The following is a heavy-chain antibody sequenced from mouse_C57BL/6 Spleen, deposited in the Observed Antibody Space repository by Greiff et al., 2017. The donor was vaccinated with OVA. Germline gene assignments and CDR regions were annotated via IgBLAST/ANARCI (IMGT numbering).Heavy chain of an antibody. D-gene: IGHD2-5*01. CDR2: ISRGGSYT. CDR1: GFTFSSSG. CDR3: ARQDYYSNYVAY. J-gene: IGHJ3*01. V-gene: IGHV5-6*01. Sequence: EVKLQESGGDLVKPGGSLKLSCAASGFTFSSSGMSWVRQTPDKRLEWVATISRGGSYTYYQDSVKGRFTISRDNATNTLYLQMSSLKSEDTAMDYCARQDYYSNYVAYWGQGTLVTVSA.